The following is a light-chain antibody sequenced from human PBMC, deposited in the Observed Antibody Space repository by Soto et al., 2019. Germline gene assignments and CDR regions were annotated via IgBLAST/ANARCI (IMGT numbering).Light chain of an antibody. Sequence: QSVLTQPASVSGSPGQSVTISCTGTSRDIGAYNYVSWYQQHPGGVPKLLIYDVSSRPSGVSSRFSGSKSGNTASLTISGLQADDESHYYCSSFSRSTTLDYVFGTGTKVTVL. CDR1: SRDIGAYNY. V-gene: IGLV2-14*03. CDR2: DVS. CDR3: SSFSRSTTLDYV. J-gene: IGLJ1*01.